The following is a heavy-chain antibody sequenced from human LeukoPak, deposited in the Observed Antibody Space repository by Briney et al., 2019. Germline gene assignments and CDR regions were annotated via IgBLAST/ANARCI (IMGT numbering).Heavy chain of an antibody. CDR2: ISYDGSNK. D-gene: IGHD4-17*01. CDR3: AKNQGEDYGDYLFDY. V-gene: IGHV3-30*18. J-gene: IGHJ4*02. Sequence: GGSLRLSCAASGFTFDDYAMHWVRQAPGKGLEWVAVISYDGSNKYYADSVKGRFTISRDNSKNTLYLQMNSLRAEDTAVYYCAKNQGEDYGDYLFDYWGQGTLVTVSS. CDR1: GFTFDDYA.